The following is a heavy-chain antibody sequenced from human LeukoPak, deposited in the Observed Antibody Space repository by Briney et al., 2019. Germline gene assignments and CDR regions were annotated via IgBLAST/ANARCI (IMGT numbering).Heavy chain of an antibody. CDR2: INPNSGGT. CDR1: GYTFTGYY. CDR3: ARLYEWELISDY. J-gene: IGHJ4*02. D-gene: IGHD1-26*01. Sequence: ASVKVSCKASGYTFTGYYMHWVRQAPGQGLEGMGWINPNSGGTNYAQKFQGRVTMTRDTSISTAYMELSRLRSDDTAVYYCARLYEWELISDYWGQGTLVTVSS. V-gene: IGHV1-2*02.